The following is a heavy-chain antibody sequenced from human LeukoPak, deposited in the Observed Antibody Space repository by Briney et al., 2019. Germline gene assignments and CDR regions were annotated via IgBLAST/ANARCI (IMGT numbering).Heavy chain of an antibody. CDR1: GFSLSTSGVG. CDR2: IYWDDDK. D-gene: IGHD5-18*01. V-gene: IGHV2-5*02. Sequence: SGPTLVKPTQTLTLTCTFSGFSLSTSGVGVGWIRQPPGKALEWLALIYWDDDKRYSPSLKSRLTITKDTSKNQVVLTMTNMDPVDTATYYCAHSALTSYGYRQDAFDIWGQGTMVTVSS. J-gene: IGHJ3*02. CDR3: AHSALTSYGYRQDAFDI.